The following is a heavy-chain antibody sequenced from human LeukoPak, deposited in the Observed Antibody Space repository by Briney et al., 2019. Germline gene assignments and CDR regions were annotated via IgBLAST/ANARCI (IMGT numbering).Heavy chain of an antibody. CDR2: ISGSGGST. CDR3: ARGFGAMDV. CDR1: GFTFRNFG. D-gene: IGHD3-10*01. Sequence: GGSLRLSCAASGFTFRNFGMTWVRQTPGKGLEWVSGISGSGGSTSYADSVKGRFTTSRDNSKNTMFLQMNSLRVEDTAEFYCARGFGAMDVWGKGTTVIVSS. J-gene: IGHJ6*03. V-gene: IGHV3-23*01.